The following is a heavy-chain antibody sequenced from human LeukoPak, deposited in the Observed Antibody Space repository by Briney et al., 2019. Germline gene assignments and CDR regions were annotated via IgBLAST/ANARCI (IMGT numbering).Heavy chain of an antibody. CDR2: ISWNSGSI. CDR3: AKAHVQGSTSCLFDY. Sequence: GRSLRLSCAASGFTFDDYAMHWVRQAPGKGLEWVSGISWNSGSIGYADSVKGRFTISRDNAKNSLYLQMNSLRAEDTALYYCAKAHVQGSTSCLFDYWGQGTLVTVSS. D-gene: IGHD2-2*01. CDR1: GFTFDDYA. J-gene: IGHJ4*02. V-gene: IGHV3-9*01.